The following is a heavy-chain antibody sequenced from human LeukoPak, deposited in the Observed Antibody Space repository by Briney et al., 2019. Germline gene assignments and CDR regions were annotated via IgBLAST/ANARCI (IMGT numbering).Heavy chain of an antibody. D-gene: IGHD3-16*01. V-gene: IGHV1-18*04. CDR1: GYSFSSYG. CDR3: ARDDFLGGGLSGFDY. CDR2: INTYNGNK. Sequence: ASVTVSCKCSGYSFSSYGISWGRMRPGPGLGRMGWINTYNGNKNYPQKLQGRVTMTTDFSTSTAYMELRSLRSDDTAVYFCARDDFLGGGLSGFDYWGQGTLVTVSS. J-gene: IGHJ4*02.